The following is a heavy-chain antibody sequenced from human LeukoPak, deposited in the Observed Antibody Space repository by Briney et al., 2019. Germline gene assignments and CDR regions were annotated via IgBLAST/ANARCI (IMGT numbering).Heavy chain of an antibody. D-gene: IGHD1-26*01. J-gene: IGHJ4*02. CDR2: IYYSGST. Sequence: PSETLSLTCTVSGGSISSSSYYWGWIRQPPGKGLEWIGSIYYSGSTYYNPSLKSRVTISVDTSKNQFSLKLSSVTAADTAAYYCARPSRVGATGYWGQGTLVTVSS. CDR3: ARPSRVGATGY. CDR1: GGSISSSSYY. V-gene: IGHV4-39*01.